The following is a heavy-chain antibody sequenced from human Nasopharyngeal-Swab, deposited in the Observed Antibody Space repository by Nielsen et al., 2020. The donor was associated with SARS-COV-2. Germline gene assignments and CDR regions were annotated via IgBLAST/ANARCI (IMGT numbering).Heavy chain of an antibody. Sequence: WIRQPPGKGLEWIGYIYYSGSTNYNPSLKSRVTISVDTSKNQFSLKLSSVTAADTAVYYYARDDDSSGYYPFGYWGQGTLVTVSS. V-gene: IGHV4-59*01. CDR2: IYYSGST. J-gene: IGHJ4*02. CDR3: ARDDDSSGYYPFGY. D-gene: IGHD3-22*01.